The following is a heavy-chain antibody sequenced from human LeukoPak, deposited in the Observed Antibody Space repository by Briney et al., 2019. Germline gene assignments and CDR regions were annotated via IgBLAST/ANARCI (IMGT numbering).Heavy chain of an antibody. CDR3: AREGDGVQLWLTQIYFDY. V-gene: IGHV1-69*01. CDR2: IIPIFGTA. Sequence: SVKVSCKASGGTFSSYAISWVRQAPGQGLEWMGGIIPIFGTANYAQKFQGRVTITADESTSTAYMELSSLRSKDTAVYYCAREGDGVQLWLTQIYFDYWGQGTLVTVSS. D-gene: IGHD5-18*01. CDR1: GGTFSSYA. J-gene: IGHJ4*02.